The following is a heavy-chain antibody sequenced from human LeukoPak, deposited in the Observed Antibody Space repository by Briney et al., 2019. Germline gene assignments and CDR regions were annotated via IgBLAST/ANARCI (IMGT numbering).Heavy chain of an antibody. J-gene: IGHJ4*02. D-gene: IGHD1-14*01. CDR3: ARGGNLEN. CDR2: INEDGGER. V-gene: IGHV3-7*01. CDR1: GFPLNRYW. Sequence: GGSLRLSFAASGFPLNRYWMSWVRPAPGKGLEWVANINEDGGERHYVDSVKGRFTISRDNAKNSLYLQMNSLRAKDTAVYYCARGGNLENWGGGTLVTVSS.